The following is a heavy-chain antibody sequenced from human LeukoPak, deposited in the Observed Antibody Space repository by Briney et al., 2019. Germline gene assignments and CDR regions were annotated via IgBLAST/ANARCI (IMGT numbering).Heavy chain of an antibody. CDR2: ISYEASNK. D-gene: IGHD2-8*02. J-gene: IGHJ4*02. Sequence: PGRPLRLSCAASGFTFGNHAMHWVRQAPGMGLEWVAVISYEASNKYYADSVKGRFTISRDNSKNTLYLQMNSLRAEDTAVYYCARDYLVGCTDTICYPIDYWGQGTLVTVSS. V-gene: IGHV3-30*01. CDR1: GFTFGNHA. CDR3: ARDYLVGCTDTICYPIDY.